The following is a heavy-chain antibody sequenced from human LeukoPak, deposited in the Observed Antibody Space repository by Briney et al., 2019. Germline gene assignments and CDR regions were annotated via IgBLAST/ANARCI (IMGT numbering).Heavy chain of an antibody. J-gene: IGHJ4*02. V-gene: IGHV3-53*01. CDR3: ANLPGIAAAGTYY. CDR1: GFTVSSNY. CDR2: IYSGGST. Sequence: GGSLRLSCAASGFTVSSNYMSWVRQAPGKGLEWVSVIYSGGSTYYADSVKGRFTISRDNSKNTLYLQMNSLRAEDTAVYYCANLPGIAAAGTYYWGQGTLVTVSS. D-gene: IGHD6-13*01.